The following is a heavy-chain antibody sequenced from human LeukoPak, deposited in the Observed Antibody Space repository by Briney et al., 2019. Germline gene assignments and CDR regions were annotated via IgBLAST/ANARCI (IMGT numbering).Heavy chain of an antibody. CDR3: ARDLDDYNGLPPFFQH. V-gene: IGHV3-23*01. Sequence: PGGSLRLSCAASGFAFSSYAMSWVRQAPGKGLEWVSAIRSNGHTTYDADSVKGRFTISRDNSKNILYLQMNSLRAEDTAVYYCARDLDDYNGLPPFFQHWGQGTLVTVSS. J-gene: IGHJ1*01. CDR2: IRSNGHTT. D-gene: IGHD5-24*01. CDR1: GFAFSSYA.